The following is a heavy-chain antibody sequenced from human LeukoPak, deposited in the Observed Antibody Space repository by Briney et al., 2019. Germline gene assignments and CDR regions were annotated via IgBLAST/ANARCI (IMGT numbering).Heavy chain of an antibody. D-gene: IGHD5-12*01. CDR3: APGGYIGYGHAFDI. CDR2: IYYSGST. CDR1: GASVSNNNYY. V-gene: IGHV4-39*07. Sequence: SETPSLTCTVSGASVSNNNYYWGWIRQPPGKGLEWIASIYYSGSTYYNPSLKSRVTISVDTSKNHLSLILSSVTAADTAVYYCAPGGYIGYGHAFDIWGQGTMVTVSS. J-gene: IGHJ3*02.